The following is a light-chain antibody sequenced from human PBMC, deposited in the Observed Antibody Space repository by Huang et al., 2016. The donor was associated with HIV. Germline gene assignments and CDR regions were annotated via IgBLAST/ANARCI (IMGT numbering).Light chain of an antibody. Sequence: DSQMTQSPSSLCASVGDRVTMSCRASQGIRGYLNWYQHNPGEAPRLLIYGASTLQTGVPSRFSGSGSRTYFTLTLSSLRPEDFATYYCQQSHTIPWTFGQGTRV. J-gene: IGKJ1*01. CDR3: QQSHTIPWT. V-gene: IGKV1-39*01. CDR2: GAS. CDR1: QGIRGY.